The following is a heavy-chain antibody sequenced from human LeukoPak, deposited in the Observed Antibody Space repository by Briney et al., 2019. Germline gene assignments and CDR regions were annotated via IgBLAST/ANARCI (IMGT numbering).Heavy chain of an antibody. D-gene: IGHD2-2*01. CDR2: ISYDGSNK. CDR1: GFTFSSYA. Sequence: GGSLRLSCAASGFTFSSYAMHWVRQAPGKGLEWVAVISYDGSNKYYADSVKGRFTISRDNSKNTLYLQMNSLRAEDTAVYYCASSGVPQQYFDYWSQGTLVTVSS. J-gene: IGHJ4*02. CDR3: ASSGVPQQYFDY. V-gene: IGHV3-30-3*01.